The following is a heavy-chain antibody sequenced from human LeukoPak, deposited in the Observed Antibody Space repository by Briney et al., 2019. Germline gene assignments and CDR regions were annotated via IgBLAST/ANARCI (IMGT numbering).Heavy chain of an antibody. CDR2: IYYSGST. CDR1: GGSISSSSYY. V-gene: IGHV4-39*01. D-gene: IGHD1-7*01. J-gene: IGHJ4*02. Sequence: SETLSLTCTVSGGSISSSSYYWGWIRQPPGKGLEWIGSIYYSGSTYYNPSLKSRVTISVDTSKNQFSLKLSSATAADTAVYYCARREAGTSHFDYWGQGTLVTVSS. CDR3: ARREAGTSHFDY.